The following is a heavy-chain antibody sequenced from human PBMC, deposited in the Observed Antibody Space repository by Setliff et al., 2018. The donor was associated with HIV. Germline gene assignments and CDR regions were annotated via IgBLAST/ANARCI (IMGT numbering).Heavy chain of an antibody. CDR2: ISVSGFTI. V-gene: IGHV3-48*03. J-gene: IGHJ6*02. Sequence: PGGSLRLSCAASGFTFRNYDMNWVRQAPGKGLEWVSFISVSGFTIHYADSVQGRFTISRDNARNSLSLQLNSLRADDTAVYYCAYYSLGNFYLGYYYYHGMDVWGQGTTVTVSS. CDR1: GFTFRNYD. D-gene: IGHD3-10*01. CDR3: AYYSLGNFYLGYYYYHGMDV.